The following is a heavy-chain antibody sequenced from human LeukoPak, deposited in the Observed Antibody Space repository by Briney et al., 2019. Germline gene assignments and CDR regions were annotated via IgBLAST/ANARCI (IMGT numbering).Heavy chain of an antibody. CDR2: INHIGIT. Sequence: SETLSLTCAVYGGSFSGYYWSWIRQPPGKGLEWIGEINHIGITNYNPSLKSRVTISVDTSKNQFSLKLSSVTAADTAVYYCARSQGGTGASSSTYYYYYYMDVWGKGTTVTVSS. D-gene: IGHD1-1*01. J-gene: IGHJ6*03. V-gene: IGHV4-34*01. CDR3: ARSQGGTGASSSTYYYYYYMDV. CDR1: GGSFSGYY.